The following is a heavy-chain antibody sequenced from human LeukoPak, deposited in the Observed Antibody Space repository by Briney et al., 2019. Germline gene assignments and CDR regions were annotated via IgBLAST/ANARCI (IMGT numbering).Heavy chain of an antibody. J-gene: IGHJ3*02. CDR2: ISGRGTST. CDR3: ARGYSNYGYVFDI. Sequence: GGSLRLSCAASGFIFSKYGMTWVRQAPGKGLEWVSDISGRGTSTNYADSVKGRFTISRDNAKKSLYLQMNSLRAEGTAVYYCARGYSNYGYVFDIWGQGTMVTVSS. V-gene: IGHV3-23*01. D-gene: IGHD4-11*01. CDR1: GFIFSKYG.